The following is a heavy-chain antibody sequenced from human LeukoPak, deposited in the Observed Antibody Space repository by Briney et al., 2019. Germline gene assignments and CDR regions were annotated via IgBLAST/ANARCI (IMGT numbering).Heavy chain of an antibody. CDR1: GFTFSSYG. CDR3: AKIPSAVPGRGFDY. V-gene: IGHV3-23*01. CDR2: ISGSGGSI. J-gene: IGHJ4*02. D-gene: IGHD6-19*01. Sequence: PGGSLRLSCAASGFTFSSYGMTWVRQAPGKGLEWVSGISGSGGSIYYADSVKGRFTISRDNSKNTLYLQMNSLRPDDTAVYYCAKIPSAVPGRGFDYWGQGTLVIVSS.